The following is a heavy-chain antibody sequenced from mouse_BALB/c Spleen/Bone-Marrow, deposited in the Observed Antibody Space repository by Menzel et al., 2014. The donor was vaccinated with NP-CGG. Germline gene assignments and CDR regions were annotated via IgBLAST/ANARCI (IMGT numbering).Heavy chain of an antibody. CDR1: GYSITSDYA. D-gene: IGHD2-1*01. CDR3: ARSRFYGNWYFDV. Sequence: ESGPGLVKPSQSLSLTCTVTGYSITSDYAWNWIRQFPGNKLEWMGYISYSGSTSYNPSLKSRISITRDTSKNQFFLQLNSVTTEDTATYYCARSRFYGNWYFDVWGAGTTVTVSS. J-gene: IGHJ1*01. CDR2: ISYSGST. V-gene: IGHV3-2*02.